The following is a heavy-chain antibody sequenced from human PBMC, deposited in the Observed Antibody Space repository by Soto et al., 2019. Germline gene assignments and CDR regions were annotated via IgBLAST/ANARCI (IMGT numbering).Heavy chain of an antibody. CDR2: IIPIFGTA. J-gene: IGHJ6*02. V-gene: IGHV1-69*12. Sequence: QVQLVQSGAEVKKPGSSVKVSCKASGGTFSSYGISWARQAPGQGLEWMGGIIPIFGTANYAQKFQGRVTITADESTSTAYMELSSLRSEDTAVYYCARAAQPRDYYYGMDVWGQGTTVTVSS. CDR3: ARAAQPRDYYYGMDV. CDR1: GGTFSSYG.